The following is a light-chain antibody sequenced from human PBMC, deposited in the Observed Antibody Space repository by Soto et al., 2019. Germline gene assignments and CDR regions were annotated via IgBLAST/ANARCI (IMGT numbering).Light chain of an antibody. Sequence: EIVLTQSPGTLSLSPGERGTLSCRASQSVSSSYLAWYQQKPGQAPRLLIYGASIRATGIPDRFSGSGPGTDFTLTISRLEPEDFAVYYCQQYHNSLWTFGQGTKVEIK. J-gene: IGKJ1*01. CDR3: QQYHNSLWT. CDR2: GAS. V-gene: IGKV3-20*01. CDR1: QSVSSSY.